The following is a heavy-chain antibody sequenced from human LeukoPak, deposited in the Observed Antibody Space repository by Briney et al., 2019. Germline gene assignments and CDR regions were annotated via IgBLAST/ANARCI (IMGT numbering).Heavy chain of an antibody. J-gene: IGHJ5*02. V-gene: IGHV3-74*01. D-gene: IGHD3-10*01. CDR2: INSDGSST. CDR3: ARVPRESNWFDP. Sequence: GGSLRLSCAASGFTFSSYWMHWVRQAPGKGLVWVSRINSDGSSTSYADSVKGRFTISRDNAKNTLYLQMSSLRAEDTAVYYCARVPRESNWFDPWGQGTLVTVSS. CDR1: GFTFSSYW.